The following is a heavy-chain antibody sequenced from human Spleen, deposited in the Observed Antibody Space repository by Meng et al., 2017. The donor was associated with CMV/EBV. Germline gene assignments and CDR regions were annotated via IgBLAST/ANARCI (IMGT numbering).Heavy chain of an antibody. Sequence: ASVNVSCKASGYTFTHYYVHCVRQAPGQGLEWMGWINPNTGDTFYAQVFQGRVTMTRDTSISTAYMELSGLRSDDTAIYYCARAGGRISGTLGLGVDVWGQGTTVTVSS. CDR1: GYTFTHYY. CDR3: ARAGGRISGTLGLGVDV. J-gene: IGHJ6*02. V-gene: IGHV1-2*02. CDR2: INPNTGDT. D-gene: IGHD1-20*01.